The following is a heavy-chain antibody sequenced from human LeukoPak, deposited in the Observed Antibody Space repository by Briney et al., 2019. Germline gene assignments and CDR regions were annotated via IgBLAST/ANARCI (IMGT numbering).Heavy chain of an antibody. CDR2: INWNGGST. CDR1: GFTFDDYG. CDR3: ASGREHYYFDY. V-gene: IGHV3-20*04. D-gene: IGHD1/OR15-1a*01. J-gene: IGHJ4*02. Sequence: GGSLRLSCAASGFTFDDYGMSWVRQAPGKRLEWVSGINWNGGSTGYADSVKGRFTISRDNAKNSLYLQMNSLRAEDTALYYCASGREHYYFDYWGQGTLVTVSS.